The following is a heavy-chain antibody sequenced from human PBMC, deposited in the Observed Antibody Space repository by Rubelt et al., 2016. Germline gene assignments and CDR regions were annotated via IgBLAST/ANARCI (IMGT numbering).Heavy chain of an antibody. D-gene: IGHD3-10*01. CDR1: GFTFSSYW. J-gene: IGHJ2*01. Sequence: EVQLVESGGGLVQPGGSLRLSCAASGFTFSSYWMSWVRQAPGKGLEWVANIKQDGSEKYYVDSVKGRFTISRDNAKNSLYLQMNSLRAGDTAVYYCARAGGDYYGYFDLWGRGTLVTVSS. CDR2: IKQDGSEK. V-gene: IGHV3-7*02. CDR3: ARAGGDYYGYFDL.